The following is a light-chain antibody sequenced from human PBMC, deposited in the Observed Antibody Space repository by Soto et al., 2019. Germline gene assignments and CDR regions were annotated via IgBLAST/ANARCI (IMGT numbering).Light chain of an antibody. Sequence: QSALTQPASVSGSPGQSITISCTGTSSDVGGFNLVSWYQQHPGKAPQVLIYEDTKRPPGISHRFSGSKSGNTASLTISGLQLEDEADYHCCSYAGSSTYVFGTGTKLTVL. V-gene: IGLV2-23*01. J-gene: IGLJ1*01. CDR2: EDT. CDR3: CSYAGSSTYV. CDR1: SSDVGGFNL.